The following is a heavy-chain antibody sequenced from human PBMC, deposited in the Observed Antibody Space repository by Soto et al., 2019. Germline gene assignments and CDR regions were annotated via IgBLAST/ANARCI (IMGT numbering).Heavy chain of an antibody. V-gene: IGHV1-46*01. D-gene: IGHD3-16*01. J-gene: IGHJ5*02. Sequence: QVQLVQSGAEVKKPGASVKVSCKASGYTFTSYYMHWVRQAPGQGLEWMGIINPSGGSTSYAQKFQGRGTIARDTATRKVYMGRSSLRSGETAGYYCAGGGAAGLGGGDWFDPWGQGTLVTVSS. CDR3: AGGGAAGLGGGDWFDP. CDR2: INPSGGST. CDR1: GYTFTSYY.